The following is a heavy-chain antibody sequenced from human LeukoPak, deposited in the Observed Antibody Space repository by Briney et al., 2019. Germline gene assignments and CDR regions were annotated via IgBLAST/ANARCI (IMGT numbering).Heavy chain of an antibody. CDR3: AKVRGGDFWSGYYKAYFDY. D-gene: IGHD3-3*01. J-gene: IGHJ4*02. V-gene: IGHV3-30*02. CDR2: IRYDGSNK. Sequence: GGSLRLSCAASGFTFSSYGTHWVRQAPGKGLEWVAFIRYDGSNKYYADSVKGRFTISRDNSKNTLYLQMNSLRAEDTAVYYCAKVRGGDFWSGYYKAYFDYWGQGTLVTVSS. CDR1: GFTFSSYG.